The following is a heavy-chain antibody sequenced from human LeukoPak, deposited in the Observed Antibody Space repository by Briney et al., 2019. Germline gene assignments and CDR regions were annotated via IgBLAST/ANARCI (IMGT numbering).Heavy chain of an antibody. D-gene: IGHD3-10*01. V-gene: IGHV4-34*01. CDR3: ARAPTYYYGSGSND. Sequence: PSETLSLTCAVYGGSFSGYCWSWIRQPPGKGLEWIGEINHSGSTNYNPSLKSRVTISVDTSKNQFSLKLSSVTAADTAVYYCARAPTYYYGSGSNDWGQGTLVTVSS. J-gene: IGHJ4*02. CDR2: INHSGST. CDR1: GGSFSGYC.